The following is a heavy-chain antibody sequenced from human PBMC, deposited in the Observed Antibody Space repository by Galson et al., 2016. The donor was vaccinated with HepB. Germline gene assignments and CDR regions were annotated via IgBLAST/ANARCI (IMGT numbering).Heavy chain of an antibody. Sequence: SVKVSCKASGYTFDTYYIHWVRQAPGQGLEWMGFIRPSVGSTNYAQKFQGRVTMTGDTSTSTVNMELNGLTSEDTAVYYCATLKARYYNGMDVWGQGTTVTVSS. J-gene: IGHJ6*02. CDR3: ATLKARYYNGMDV. CDR2: IRPSVGST. CDR1: GYTFDTYY. V-gene: IGHV1-46*02.